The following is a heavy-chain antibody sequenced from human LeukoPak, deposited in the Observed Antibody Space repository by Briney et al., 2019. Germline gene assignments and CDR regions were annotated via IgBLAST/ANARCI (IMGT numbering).Heavy chain of an antibody. CDR2: ISSSSSYI. V-gene: IGHV3-21*01. Sequence: PGGSLRLSCAASGFTFSSYAMSWVRQAPGKGLEWVSSISSSSSYIYYADSVKGRFTISRDNAKNSLYLQMNSLRAEDTAVYYCAREDYDSSGYYYDPWGQGTLVTVSS. J-gene: IGHJ5*02. CDR3: AREDYDSSGYYYDP. CDR1: GFTFSSYA. D-gene: IGHD3-22*01.